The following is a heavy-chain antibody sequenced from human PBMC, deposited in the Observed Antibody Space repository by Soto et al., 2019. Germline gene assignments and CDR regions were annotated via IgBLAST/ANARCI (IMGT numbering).Heavy chain of an antibody. CDR1: GFTFSDYY. J-gene: IGHJ6*02. D-gene: IGHD2-2*01. V-gene: IGHV3-11*06. CDR3: ARPLEGVYCSSTSCPPLSYYYYYGMDV. CDR2: ISSSSSYT. Sequence: GGSLRLSCAASGFTFSDYYMSWIRQAPGKGLEWVSYISSSSSYTNYADSVKGRFTISRDNAKNSLYLQMNSLRAEDTAVYYCARPLEGVYCSSTSCPPLSYYYYYGMDVWGQGTTVTVSS.